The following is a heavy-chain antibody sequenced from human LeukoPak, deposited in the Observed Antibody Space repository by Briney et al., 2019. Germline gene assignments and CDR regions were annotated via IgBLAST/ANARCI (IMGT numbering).Heavy chain of an antibody. J-gene: IGHJ6*03. CDR3: ARGGYGDYYYYYMDV. Sequence: ASVKVSCKASGGTFSSYAISWVRQATGQGLEWMGWMNPNSGNTGYAQKFQGRVTMTRNTSISTAYMELSSLRSEDTAVYYCARGGYGDYYYYYMDVWGKGTTVTISS. D-gene: IGHD4-17*01. V-gene: IGHV1-8*02. CDR1: GGTFSSYA. CDR2: MNPNSGNT.